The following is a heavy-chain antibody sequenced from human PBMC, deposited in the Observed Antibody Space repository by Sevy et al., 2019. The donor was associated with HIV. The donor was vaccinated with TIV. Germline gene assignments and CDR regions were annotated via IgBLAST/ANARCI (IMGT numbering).Heavy chain of an antibody. Sequence: GGSLRLSCAASGFTFSSYAMNWVRQAPGKGLEWVSAISGSGGSTYYADSVKGRFIISRDNSKNTLYLQMNSLRAEDTAVYYCAKGRAGAYYYYYGMDVWGQGTTVTVSS. CDR3: AKGRAGAYYYYYGMDV. V-gene: IGHV3-23*01. CDR1: GFTFSSYA. CDR2: ISGSGGST. J-gene: IGHJ6*02. D-gene: IGHD6-13*01.